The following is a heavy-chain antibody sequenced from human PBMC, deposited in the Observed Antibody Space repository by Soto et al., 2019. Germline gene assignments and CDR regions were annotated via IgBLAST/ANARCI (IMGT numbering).Heavy chain of an antibody. CDR3: ARGQGSSSGDYFDY. CDR1: GGSFSGYY. Sequence: QVQLQQWGAGLLKPSETLSLTCAVYGGSFSGYYWTWIRQPPGKGLEWVGEINHSGSTNYNPSLKSRVTISVDTSKNQFSLKLSSVTAADTAVYYCARGQGSSSGDYFDYWGQGTLVTVSS. CDR2: INHSGST. D-gene: IGHD6-6*01. J-gene: IGHJ4*02. V-gene: IGHV4-34*01.